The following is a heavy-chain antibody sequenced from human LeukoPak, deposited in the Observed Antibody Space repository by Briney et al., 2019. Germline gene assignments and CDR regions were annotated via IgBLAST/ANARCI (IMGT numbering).Heavy chain of an antibody. J-gene: IGHJ4*02. CDR2: FDPEDGET. D-gene: IGHD3-22*01. CDR1: GYTLTELS. CDR3: ATGLVVVTLFDY. Sequence: ALVKVSCKVSGYTLTELSMHWVRQAPGKGLEWMGGFDPEDGETIYAQKFQGRVTMTEDTSTDTAYMELSSLRSEDTAVYYCATGLVVVTLFDYWGQGTLVTVSS. V-gene: IGHV1-24*01.